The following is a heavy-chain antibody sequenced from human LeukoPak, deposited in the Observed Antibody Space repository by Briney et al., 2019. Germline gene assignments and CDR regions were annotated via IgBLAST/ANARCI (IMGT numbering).Heavy chain of an antibody. CDR1: GFTFSSYA. V-gene: IGHV3-30-3*01. CDR2: ISYDGSNK. Sequence: GRSLRLSYAASGFTFSSYAMHWVRQAPGKGLEWVAVISYDGSNKYYADSVKGRFTISRDNSKNTLYLQMNSLRAEDTAVYYCARGGYYYDSSGVDYWGQGTLVTVSS. CDR3: ARGGYYYDSSGVDY. J-gene: IGHJ4*02. D-gene: IGHD3-22*01.